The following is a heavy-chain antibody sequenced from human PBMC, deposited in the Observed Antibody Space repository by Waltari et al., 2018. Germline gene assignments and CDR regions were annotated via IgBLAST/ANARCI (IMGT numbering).Heavy chain of an antibody. CDR2: ISAYNGTT. CDR1: GYTFKRYG. CDR3: ARDGSDRSYGMDV. J-gene: IGHJ6*02. Sequence: QVLLVQSGAEVQKPGASVKVSCKASGYTFKRYGISWVRQAPGHGFEWMGWISAYNGTTQYVGEFQGRVTMTTVTSTTTTCMELRSLRFDDTAVYYCARDGSDRSYGMDVWGQGTTVTVSS. V-gene: IGHV1-18*01. D-gene: IGHD2-2*03.